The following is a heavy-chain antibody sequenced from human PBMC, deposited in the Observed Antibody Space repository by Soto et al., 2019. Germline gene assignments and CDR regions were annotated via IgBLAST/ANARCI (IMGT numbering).Heavy chain of an antibody. CDR3: ARESGIGVGTTYY. V-gene: IGHV1-18*01. CDR1: GYIFSNYG. CDR2: VSAYNGKT. Sequence: ASVKVSCKASGYIFSNYGISWMRQVPGQGLEWMGWVSAYNGKTNYTQKFQGRVTMTTDTSTNSAYMELRSLRSDDTAVYYCARESGIGVGTTYYWGQGTPVIVSS. J-gene: IGHJ4*02. D-gene: IGHD3-22*01.